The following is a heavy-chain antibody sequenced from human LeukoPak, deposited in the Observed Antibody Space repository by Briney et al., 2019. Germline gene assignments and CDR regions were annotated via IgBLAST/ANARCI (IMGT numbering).Heavy chain of an antibody. J-gene: IGHJ3*02. Sequence: PGGSLRLSCAASGFTVSSNYMSWVRLAPGKGLEWVSVIYSGGSTYYADSVKGRFTISRDNSKNTLYLQMNSLRAEDTAVYYCARGGPEGVVDTLDAFDIWGQGTMVTVSS. CDR3: ARGGPEGVVDTLDAFDI. CDR1: GFTVSSNY. V-gene: IGHV3-66*01. D-gene: IGHD3-22*01. CDR2: IYSGGST.